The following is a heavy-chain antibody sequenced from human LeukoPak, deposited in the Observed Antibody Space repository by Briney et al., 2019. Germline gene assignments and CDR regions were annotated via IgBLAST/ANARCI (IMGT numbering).Heavy chain of an antibody. CDR1: GFTFSSYA. CDR2: ISGSGGST. V-gene: IGHV3-23*01. Sequence: GGSLTPSRAPSGFTFSSYAMSWARQPPGKGLECVSAISGSGGSTYSTDAVKGRFTISRDNSKKTLYLQMNSLRAEDTAVYYCAKGPVVRGYYFDYWGQGTLVTVSS. J-gene: IGHJ4*02. CDR3: AKGPVVRGYYFDY.